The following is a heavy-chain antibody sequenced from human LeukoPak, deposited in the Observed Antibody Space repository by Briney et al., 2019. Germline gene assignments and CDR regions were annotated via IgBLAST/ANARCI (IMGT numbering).Heavy chain of an antibody. V-gene: IGHV4-59*01. J-gene: IGHJ4*02. D-gene: IGHD2-15*01. CDR3: ALQQLGYCSGGSCYRDY. CDR1: GGSISSYY. CDR2: IYYSGST. Sequence: PSETLSLTCTVSGGSISSYYWSWIRQPPGKGLEWIGYIYYSGSTNYNPSLKSRVTISVDTSKNQFSLKLSSVTAADTAVYYCALQQLGYCSGGSCYRDYWGQGTLVTVSS.